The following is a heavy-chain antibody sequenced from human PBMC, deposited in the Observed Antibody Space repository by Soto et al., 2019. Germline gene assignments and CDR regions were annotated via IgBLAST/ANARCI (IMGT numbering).Heavy chain of an antibody. CDR2: IIPIFGTA. J-gene: IGHJ6*02. D-gene: IGHD2-2*01. Sequence: SVKVSCKASGGTFSSYAISWVRQAPGQGLEWMGGIIPIFGTANYAQKFQGRVTITADESTSTAYMELSSLRSEDTAVYYCARAGRVVVVPAAMSHSPTYYYGMDVWGQGTTVTVSS. CDR3: ARAGRVVVVPAAMSHSPTYYYGMDV. CDR1: GGTFSSYA. V-gene: IGHV1-69*13.